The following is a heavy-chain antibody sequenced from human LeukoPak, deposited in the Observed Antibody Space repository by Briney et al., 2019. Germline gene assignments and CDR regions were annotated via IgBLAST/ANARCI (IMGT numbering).Heavy chain of an antibody. CDR3: ARVGGSGYYSFDP. Sequence: PGGSLRLSCAASGFTFSSYAMHWVRQAPGKGLEWVAVISYDGSNKYYADSVKGRFTISRDNAKNSLYLQMNSLRAEDTAVYYCARVGGSGYYSFDPWGQGTLVTVSS. CDR1: GFTFSSYA. V-gene: IGHV3-30-3*01. D-gene: IGHD3-3*01. CDR2: ISYDGSNK. J-gene: IGHJ5*02.